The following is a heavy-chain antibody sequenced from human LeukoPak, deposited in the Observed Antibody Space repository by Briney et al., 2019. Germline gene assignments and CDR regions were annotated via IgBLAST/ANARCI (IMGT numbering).Heavy chain of an antibody. J-gene: IGHJ5*02. CDR2: IYYSGST. CDR1: GGSISSYY. D-gene: IGHD6-19*01. CDR3: ARDTGSGWYDWFDP. V-gene: IGHV4-59*01. Sequence: SETLSLTCTVSGGSISSYYWSWIRQPPGKGLEWIGYIYYSGSTNYNPSLKSRVTISVDTSKNQFSLKLSSVTAADTAAYYCARDTGSGWYDWFDPWGQGTLVTVSS.